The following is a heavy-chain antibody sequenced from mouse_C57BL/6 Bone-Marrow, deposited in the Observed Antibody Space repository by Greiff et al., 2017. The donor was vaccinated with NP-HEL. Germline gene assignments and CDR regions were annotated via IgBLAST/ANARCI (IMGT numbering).Heavy chain of an antibody. Sequence: EVKVVESGGGLVKPGGSLKLSCAASGFTFSDYGMHWVRQAPEKGLEWVAYISSGSSTIYYADTVKGRFTISRDNAKNTLFLQMTSLRSEDTAMYYCARPNYGYDGRGYAMDYWGQGTSVTVSS. CDR2: ISSGSSTI. V-gene: IGHV5-17*01. D-gene: IGHD2-2*01. J-gene: IGHJ4*01. CDR1: GFTFSDYG. CDR3: ARPNYGYDGRGYAMDY.